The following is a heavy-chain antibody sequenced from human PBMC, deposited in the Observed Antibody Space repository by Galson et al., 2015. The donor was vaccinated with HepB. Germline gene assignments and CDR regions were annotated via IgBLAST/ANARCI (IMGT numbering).Heavy chain of an antibody. J-gene: IGHJ3*02. V-gene: IGHV1-69*13. CDR3: ARDRAQVGAFDI. Sequence: VKVSCKASGGTFSSYAISWVRQAPGQGLEWMGGIIPIFGTANYAQKFQGRVTITADESTSTAYMELSSLRSEDTAVYYCARDRAQVGAFDIWGQGTMVTVSS. D-gene: IGHD3-10*01. CDR2: IIPIFGTA. CDR1: GGTFSSYA.